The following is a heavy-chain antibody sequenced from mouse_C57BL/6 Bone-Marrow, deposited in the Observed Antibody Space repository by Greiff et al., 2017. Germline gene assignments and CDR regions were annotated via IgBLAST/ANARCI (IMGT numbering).Heavy chain of an antibody. J-gene: IGHJ4*01. Sequence: QVQLQQPGAELVMPGASVKLSCTASGYTFTSYWMHWVKQRPGQGLEWIGEIDPSDSYTNYNQKFKGKSTLTVDKSSSTAYMQLSSLTAEDSAVYYCARERDYYGSNTYYYAMDYWGQGTSVTVSS. V-gene: IGHV1-69*01. CDR1: GYTFTSYW. CDR2: IDPSDSYT. D-gene: IGHD1-1*01. CDR3: ARERDYYGSNTYYYAMDY.